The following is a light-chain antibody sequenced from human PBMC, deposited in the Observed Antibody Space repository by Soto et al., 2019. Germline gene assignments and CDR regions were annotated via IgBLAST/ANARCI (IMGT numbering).Light chain of an antibody. Sequence: ILMKHFPATLSVFPGERATLSCRASQSVRSNLDWYQQKPGQAPRLLIYDATTRATGIPARFNGSGSGTEFTLSISSLQSEDIAVYYCQQYNNWPTFGQGTNVDIK. CDR3: QQYNNWPT. V-gene: IGKV3-15*01. CDR2: DAT. CDR1: QSVRSN. J-gene: IGKJ1*01.